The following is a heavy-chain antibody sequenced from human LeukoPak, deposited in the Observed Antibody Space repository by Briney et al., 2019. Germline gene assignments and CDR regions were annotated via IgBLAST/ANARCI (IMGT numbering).Heavy chain of an antibody. CDR2: INPSGGST. J-gene: IGHJ4*02. Sequence: ASVKVSCKASGYTFTSYYMHWVRQAPGQGLEWMGIINPSGGSTSYAQKFQGRVTMTRDMSTSTAYMELSSLRSEDTAVYYCATHRGSSGYYGYWGQGTLVTVSS. V-gene: IGHV1-46*01. CDR3: ATHRGSSGYYGY. CDR1: GYTFTSYY. D-gene: IGHD3-22*01.